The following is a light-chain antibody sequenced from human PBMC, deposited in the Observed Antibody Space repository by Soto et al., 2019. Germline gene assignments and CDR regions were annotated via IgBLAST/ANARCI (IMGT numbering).Light chain of an antibody. CDR1: QSFRGL. CDR2: DAY. J-gene: IGKJ5*01. V-gene: IGKV3-11*01. CDR3: QKRHMCPIT. Sequence: EVVLTQSPVTLSLSPGERATLSCRASQSFRGLLAWYQQKPGQAPRLLIYDAYNRATGIPPRFSGSGSGTDSPPTNSSLEPEASAFYYCQKRHMCPITFAQGTLLDFK.